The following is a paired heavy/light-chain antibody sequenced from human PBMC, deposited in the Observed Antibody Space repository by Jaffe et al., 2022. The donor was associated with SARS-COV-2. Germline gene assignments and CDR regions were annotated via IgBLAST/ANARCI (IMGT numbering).Light chain of an antibody. Sequence: DIQMTQSPSTLSASVGDRVTITCRASQSISSWLAWYQQKPGKAPKLLIYKASGLESGVPSRFSGSGSGTEFTLTISSLQPEDFATYYCQQYNNYWAFGQGTKVEIK. CDR2: KAS. CDR1: QSISSW. CDR3: QQYNNYWA. J-gene: IGKJ1*01. V-gene: IGKV1-5*03.
Heavy chain of an antibody. Sequence: QLQLQESGPGLVKPSETLSLTCSVSGGSISSSSYYWGWFRQPPGKGLKWIGSFYSGSTYYNSSLKSRVTVSVDTSKNQFSLKLISVTAADTAVYFCARVGEMSTGGGGIWGQGTLVTVSS. D-gene: IGHD3-10*01. V-gene: IGHV4-39*01. CDR1: GGSISSSSYY. J-gene: IGHJ4*02. CDR2: FYSGST. CDR3: ARVGEMSTGGGGI.